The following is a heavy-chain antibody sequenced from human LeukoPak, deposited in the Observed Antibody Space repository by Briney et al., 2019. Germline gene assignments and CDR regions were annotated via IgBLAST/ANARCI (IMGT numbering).Heavy chain of an antibody. CDR1: GYTFTGFY. CDR2: IHPNSDGA. J-gene: IGHJ4*02. V-gene: IGHV1-2*06. D-gene: IGHD1-26*01. CDR3: AREGVGNNKNFDY. Sequence: GASVKVSFKASGYTFTGFYFHWVRQAPGQGLEWGGRIHPNSDGATYAQRFQGRVTMTRDTSISTAYMELDRLRSDDTAVYYCAREGVGNNKNFDYWGQGTLVTVSS.